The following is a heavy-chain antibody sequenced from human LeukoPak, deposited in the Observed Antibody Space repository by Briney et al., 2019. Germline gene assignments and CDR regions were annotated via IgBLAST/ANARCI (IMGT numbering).Heavy chain of an antibody. CDR2: MNPNSGNT. D-gene: IGHD5-18*01. CDR3: ARHGGYSYGVDY. V-gene: IGHV1-8*03. Sequence: ASVKVSCKASGYTFTSYDINWVRQATGQGLEWVGRMNPNSGNTGYAQKFQGRVTITRNTSISTAYMELSSLRSEDTAVYYCARHGGYSYGVDYWGQGTLVTVSS. CDR1: GYTFTSYD. J-gene: IGHJ4*02.